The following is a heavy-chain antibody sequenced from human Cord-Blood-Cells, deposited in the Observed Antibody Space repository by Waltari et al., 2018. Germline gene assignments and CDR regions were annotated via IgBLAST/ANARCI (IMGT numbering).Heavy chain of an antibody. V-gene: IGHV3-7*01. CDR3: ARDHDYGDYYFDY. Sequence: EVQLVESGGGLVQPGGSLRLSGAASGFTFSSYWMSWVRQAPGKGLEWVANIKQNGSEKYYVDSVKGRFTISRDNAKNALYLQMNSRRAEDTAVYYCARDHDYGDYYFDYWGQGTLVTVSS. CDR2: IKQNGSEK. CDR1: GFTFSSYW. J-gene: IGHJ4*02. D-gene: IGHD4-17*01.